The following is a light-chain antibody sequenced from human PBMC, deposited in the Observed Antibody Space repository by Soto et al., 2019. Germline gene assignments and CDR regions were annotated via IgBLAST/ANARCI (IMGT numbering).Light chain of an antibody. Sequence: DIPMTQSPSTLSASVGDRVTITCRASQSISSWLAWYQQKPGKAPNLLIYKASSLESGVPSGFSGSGSGTEFTLTISSLQPDDFATYYCQQYNSYPYTFGQGTKLEIK. CDR2: KAS. CDR1: QSISSW. CDR3: QQYNSYPYT. V-gene: IGKV1-5*03. J-gene: IGKJ2*01.